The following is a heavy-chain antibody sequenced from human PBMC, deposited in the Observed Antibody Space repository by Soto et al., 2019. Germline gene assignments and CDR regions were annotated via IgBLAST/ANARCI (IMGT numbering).Heavy chain of an antibody. V-gene: IGHV3-33*01. Sequence: QVQLVESGGGVVQPGRSLRLSCAASGFTFSSYGMHWVRQAPGKGLERVAVIWYDGSNKYYADSVKGRFTISRDNSKNTLYLQMNSLRAEDTAVYYCARDPAGDYFDYWGQGTLVTVSS. CDR1: GFTFSSYG. CDR2: IWYDGSNK. CDR3: ARDPAGDYFDY. D-gene: IGHD2-2*01. J-gene: IGHJ4*02.